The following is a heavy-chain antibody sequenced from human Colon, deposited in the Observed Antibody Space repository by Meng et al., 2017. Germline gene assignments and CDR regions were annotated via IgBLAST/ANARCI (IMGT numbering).Heavy chain of an antibody. V-gene: IGHV3-23*01. Sequence: GSLKISCAASGFTFSSYAMSWVRQAPGKGLEWVSSITGSGGSSYYADSVKGRFTISRDNSKNTMQLQMNSLRVEDTAVYYCAKDARSYGGAPHIYYFDYWGQGTLVTVSS. CDR3: AKDARSYGGAPHIYYFDY. CDR2: ITGSGGSS. J-gene: IGHJ4*02. CDR1: GFTFSSYA. D-gene: IGHD2-21*01.